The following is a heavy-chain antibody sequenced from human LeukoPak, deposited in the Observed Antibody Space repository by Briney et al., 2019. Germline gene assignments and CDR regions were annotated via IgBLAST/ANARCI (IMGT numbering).Heavy chain of an antibody. D-gene: IGHD1-20*01. V-gene: IGHV4-30-4*01. CDR3: ARGRDFITLGYFDY. CDR2: IYYSEST. Sequence: SETLSLTCTVSGGSISSGDYYWNWIRQSPGKGLEWIGYIYYSESTYYNPSLKSRVTISVDTSKNQFSLKLSSVTAADTAVYYCARGRDFITLGYFDYWGQGTLVTVSS. J-gene: IGHJ4*02. CDR1: GGSISSGDYY.